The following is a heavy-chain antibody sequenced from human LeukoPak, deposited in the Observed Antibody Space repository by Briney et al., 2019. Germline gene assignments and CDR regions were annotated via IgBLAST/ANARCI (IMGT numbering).Heavy chain of an antibody. CDR3: ATLGYCSGGSCPSHYGMDV. D-gene: IGHD2-15*01. Sequence: SETLSLTCAVYGGSFGGYYWSWIRQPPGKGLEWIGEINHSGSTNYNPSLKSRVTISVDTSKNQFSLKLSSVTAADTAVYYCATLGYCSGGSCPSHYGMDVWGQGTTVTVSS. CDR2: INHSGST. J-gene: IGHJ6*02. CDR1: GGSFGGYY. V-gene: IGHV4-34*01.